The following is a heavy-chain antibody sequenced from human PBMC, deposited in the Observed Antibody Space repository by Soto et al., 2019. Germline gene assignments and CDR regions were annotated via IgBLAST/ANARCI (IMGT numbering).Heavy chain of an antibody. D-gene: IGHD3-10*01. CDR2: IIPIFGTA. Sequence: GASVKVSCKASGYTFTSYGISWARQAPGQGLEWMGGIIPIFGTANYAQKFQGRVTITADESTSTAYMELSSLRSEDTAVYYCASVGDNWFDPWGQGTLVTVSS. V-gene: IGHV1-69*13. CDR1: GYTFTSYG. CDR3: ASVGDNWFDP. J-gene: IGHJ5*02.